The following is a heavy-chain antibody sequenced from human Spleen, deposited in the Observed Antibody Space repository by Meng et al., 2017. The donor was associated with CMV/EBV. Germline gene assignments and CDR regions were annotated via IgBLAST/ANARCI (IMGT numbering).Heavy chain of an antibody. V-gene: IGHV3-23*01. D-gene: IGHD3-22*01. CDR2: ISGSGGST. J-gene: IGHJ4*02. CDR3: AKGTYYDSSGYPIGGRYFDY. CDR1: GFTFSSYA. Sequence: GGSLRLSCAASGFTFSSYATSWVRQAPGKGLEWVSAISGSGGSTYYADSVKGRFTISRDNSKNTLYLQMNSLRAEDTAVYYCAKGTYYDSSGYPIGGRYFDYWGQGTLVTVSS.